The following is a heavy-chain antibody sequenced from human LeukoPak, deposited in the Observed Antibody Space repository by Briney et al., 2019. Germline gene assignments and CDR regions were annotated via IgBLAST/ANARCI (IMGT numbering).Heavy chain of an antibody. Sequence: SETLSLTCTVSGDSVSNGNYYWSWLRQPPGKALEWIGYIYYTGSTYYNPSLEGRVTLSVDTSKNHFSVKLSSVTAADTAVYCCARSQNYYGSGDYWSQGTLVTVSS. CDR1: GDSVSNGNYY. D-gene: IGHD3-10*01. CDR3: ARSQNYYGSGDY. V-gene: IGHV4-61*03. J-gene: IGHJ4*02. CDR2: IYYTGST.